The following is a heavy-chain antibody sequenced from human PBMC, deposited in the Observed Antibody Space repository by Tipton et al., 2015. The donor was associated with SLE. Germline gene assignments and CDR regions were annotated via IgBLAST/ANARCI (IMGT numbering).Heavy chain of an antibody. V-gene: IGHV3-73*01. Sequence: SLRLSCAASGFAFSGSAMHWVRQASGKGLEWVGRIRSKANSYATAYAASVKGRFTISRDDSKNTAYLQMNSLKTEDTAVYYCTSSRPVLRYFDWLDGMDVWGQGTTVTASS. CDR2: IRSKANSYAT. J-gene: IGHJ6*02. CDR3: TSSRPVLRYFDWLDGMDV. CDR1: GFAFSGSA. D-gene: IGHD3-9*01.